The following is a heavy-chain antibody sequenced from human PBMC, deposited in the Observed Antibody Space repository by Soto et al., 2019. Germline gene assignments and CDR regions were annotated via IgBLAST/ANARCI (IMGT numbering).Heavy chain of an antibody. Sequence: QVELVESGGGVVQPGRSLRLSCAASGFTFSSYGMHWVRQAPGKGLDWVAVIWYDGSDKYYADSVKGRFTISRDNSRNTLYLQINSLRDEDTAVYYCARAAAGNSPFVYWGQGTLVTVSS. D-gene: IGHD6-13*01. V-gene: IGHV3-33*01. CDR3: ARAAAGNSPFVY. CDR2: IWYDGSDK. J-gene: IGHJ4*02. CDR1: GFTFSSYG.